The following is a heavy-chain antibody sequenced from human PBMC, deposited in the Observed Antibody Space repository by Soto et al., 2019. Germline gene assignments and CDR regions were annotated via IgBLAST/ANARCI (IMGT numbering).Heavy chain of an antibody. V-gene: IGHV1-3*01. CDR3: ARAPYSSGWYRIDY. CDR1: GYTFTSYA. J-gene: IGHJ4*02. Sequence: QVQLVQSGAEVKKPGASVKVSCKASGYTFTSYAMHWVRQAPGQRLEWMGWINAGNGNTKYSQKFQGRVTNTRDTSASTAYIELSSLRSEDTAVYYCARAPYSSGWYRIDYWGQGTLVTVSS. CDR2: INAGNGNT. D-gene: IGHD6-19*01.